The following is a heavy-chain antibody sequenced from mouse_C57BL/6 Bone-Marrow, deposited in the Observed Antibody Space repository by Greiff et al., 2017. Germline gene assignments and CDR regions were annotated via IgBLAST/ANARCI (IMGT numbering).Heavy chain of an antibody. D-gene: IGHD1-1*01. CDR3: AIRGPNYYGSPLDY. CDR1: GYTFTSYW. CDR2: IHPSDSDT. Sequence: QVQLKQPGAELVKPGASVKVSCKASGYTFTSYWMHWVKQRPGQGLEWIGRIHPSDSDTNYNQKFKGKATLTVDKSSSTAYMQLSSLTSEDSAVYYCAIRGPNYYGSPLDYWGQGTTLTVSS. J-gene: IGHJ2*01. V-gene: IGHV1-74*01.